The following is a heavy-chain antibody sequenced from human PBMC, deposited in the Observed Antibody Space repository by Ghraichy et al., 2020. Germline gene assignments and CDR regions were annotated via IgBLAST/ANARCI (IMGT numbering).Heavy chain of an antibody. D-gene: IGHD6-13*01. Sequence: GGSLRLSCAASGFTFSSSWMYWVHQGPGKGLEWVARINNDGRSFTYADSVRGRFTISRDNAKNTLYLQMNSLGVEDSAVYFCAKASQSSSWCFDPWGQGTLVTVSS. J-gene: IGHJ5*02. CDR3: AKASQSSSWCFDP. CDR2: INNDGRSF. CDR1: GFTFSSSW. V-gene: IGHV3-74*03.